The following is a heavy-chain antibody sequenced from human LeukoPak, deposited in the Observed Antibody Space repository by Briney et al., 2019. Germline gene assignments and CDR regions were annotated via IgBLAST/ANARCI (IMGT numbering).Heavy chain of an antibody. CDR3: ARSPATSWSNFDY. CDR1: VDSFSDHY. Sequence: SETLSLTCAVYVDSFSDHYWTWIRQPPGRGLEWIGEIHHSGSTNYRLSLKSRVSISVDRSKNQFSLKLTFVTAADTAVYYCARSPATSWSNFDYWGQGTLVTVSS. V-gene: IGHV4-34*01. CDR2: IHHSGST. D-gene: IGHD2-2*01. J-gene: IGHJ4*02.